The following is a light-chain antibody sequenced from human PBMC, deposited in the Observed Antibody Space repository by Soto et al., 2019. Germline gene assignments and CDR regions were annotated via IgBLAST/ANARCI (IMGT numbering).Light chain of an antibody. V-gene: IGLV3-21*02. CDR1: NIGRKS. Sequence: SYELTQPPSVSVAPRQTARITCGGNNIGRKSVHWYQQKPGQAPVLVVFDDRDRPSGIPERFSGSNSGNTATLTISGVEAGDEADYYCQVWDTDSDSGVFGTGTKLTVL. CDR2: DDR. J-gene: IGLJ1*01. CDR3: QVWDTDSDSGV.